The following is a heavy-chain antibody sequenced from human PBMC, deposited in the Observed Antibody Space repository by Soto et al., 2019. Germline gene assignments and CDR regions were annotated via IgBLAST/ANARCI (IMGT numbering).Heavy chain of an antibody. CDR3: ARRSIAARRASMDFDF. CDR2: IYYSGST. Sequence: PSETLSLTCTVSGGSISISSYYWGCIRQPPGKGLEWIGSIYYSGSTYYNPSLKSRVTISVDTSKNQFSLKLSSVTAADTAVYYCARRSIAARRASMDFDFWGQGALVTVSS. D-gene: IGHD6-6*01. V-gene: IGHV4-39*01. J-gene: IGHJ4*02. CDR1: GGSISISSYY.